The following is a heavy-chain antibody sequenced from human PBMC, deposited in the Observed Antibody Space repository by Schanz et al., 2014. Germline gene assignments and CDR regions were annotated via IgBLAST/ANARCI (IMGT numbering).Heavy chain of an antibody. V-gene: IGHV1-69*08. CDR1: GGTFSSDT. CDR2: IVPIAGIT. CDR3: ARDQSPYTNSSDVRYFDY. J-gene: IGHJ4*02. D-gene: IGHD6-6*01. Sequence: VQLEQSGAEVKKPGSSVKVSCKASGGTFSSDTFSWVRQAPGQGLEWMGRIVPIAGITNYAQRFQGRVTITADKSSDTAYMELSSLRSEDTAVYYCARDQSPYTNSSDVRYFDYWGQGSLVTVSS.